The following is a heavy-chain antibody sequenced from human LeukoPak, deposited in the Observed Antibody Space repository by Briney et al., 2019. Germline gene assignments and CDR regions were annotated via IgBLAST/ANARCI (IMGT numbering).Heavy chain of an antibody. V-gene: IGHV1-2*02. CDR2: INPKSGGT. J-gene: IGHJ4*02. Sequence: ASVKVSCKTSGYAFTDYYMHWVRLAPGQGLEWMGWINPKSGGTIYAQNFQGRVTMTRDTSISTAYMELSRLRSDDTAVYYCARESSSFGFDYWGQGTLVTVSS. CDR3: ARESSSFGFDY. D-gene: IGHD6-13*01. CDR1: GYAFTDYY.